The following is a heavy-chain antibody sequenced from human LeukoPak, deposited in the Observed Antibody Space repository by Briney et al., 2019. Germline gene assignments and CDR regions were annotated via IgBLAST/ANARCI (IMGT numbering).Heavy chain of an antibody. V-gene: IGHV3-48*03. CDR1: GFTFSSYE. Sequence: GGSLRLSCVASGFTFSSYEMNWVRQAPGKGLEWVSYISSSGSTIYYADSVKGRFTISRDNAKNSLYLQMNSLRAEDTAVYYCARDPGWGHFDYWGQGTLVTVSS. CDR2: ISSSGSTI. J-gene: IGHJ4*02. CDR3: ARDPGWGHFDY. D-gene: IGHD3-16*01.